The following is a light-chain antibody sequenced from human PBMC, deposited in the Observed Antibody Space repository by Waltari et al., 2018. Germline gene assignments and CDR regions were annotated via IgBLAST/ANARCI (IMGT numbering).Light chain of an antibody. V-gene: IGKV3-11*01. CDR2: DAS. CDR1: QSVHNY. Sequence: EVVLTQSPATLSLSPGERATLSCRASQSVHNYLAWYQQKPGQAPRLLIYDASNRATGIPARCSGSGSVTDFTLTISSLESEDSAVYYCQQPGFFGGGTKVEIK. CDR3: QQPGF. J-gene: IGKJ4*01.